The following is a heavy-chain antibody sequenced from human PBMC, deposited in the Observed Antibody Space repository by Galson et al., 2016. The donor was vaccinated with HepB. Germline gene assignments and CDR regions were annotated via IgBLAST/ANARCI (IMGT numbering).Heavy chain of an antibody. V-gene: IGHV1-2*02. CDR3: GRGNKSFDP. CDR1: GYTFTAYY. J-gene: IGHJ5*02. CDR2: INPNSGGT. Sequence: SVKVSCKASGYTFTAYYIHWVRQAPGQGLEWMGWINPNSGGTSYAQKFQGRVTMTRDTSTGTAYMELTNLRSDDTAVYFCGRGNKSFDPWGQGTLVTVS.